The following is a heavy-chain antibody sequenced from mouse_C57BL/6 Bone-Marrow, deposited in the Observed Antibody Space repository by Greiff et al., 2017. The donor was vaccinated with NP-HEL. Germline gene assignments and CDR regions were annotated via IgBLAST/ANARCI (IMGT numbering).Heavy chain of an antibody. Sequence: VQLQQPGAELVKPGASVKVSCKASGYTFTSYWMHWVKQRPGQGLEWIGRIHPSDSDTNYNQKFKGKATLTVDKSSSTAYMQLSSLTSEDSAVYYCAFTTVVATPAYWGQGTLVTVSA. CDR2: IHPSDSDT. D-gene: IGHD1-1*01. V-gene: IGHV1-74*01. CDR3: AFTTVVATPAY. J-gene: IGHJ3*01. CDR1: GYTFTSYW.